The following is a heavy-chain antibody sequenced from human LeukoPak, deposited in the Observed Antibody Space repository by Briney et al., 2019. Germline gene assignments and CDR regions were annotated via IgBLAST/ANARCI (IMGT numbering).Heavy chain of an antibody. CDR2: IYHSGST. J-gene: IGHJ4*02. CDR3: ARHIAARPPYES. Sequence: SETLSLTCTVSGGSISSYYWSWIRQPPRKGLEWIGSIYHSGSTSCNPSLKSRVSISVDTSKNQFSLKLSSVTAADTAVYYCARHIAARPPYESWGQGILVAVSS. D-gene: IGHD6-6*01. V-gene: IGHV4-59*08. CDR1: GGSISSYY.